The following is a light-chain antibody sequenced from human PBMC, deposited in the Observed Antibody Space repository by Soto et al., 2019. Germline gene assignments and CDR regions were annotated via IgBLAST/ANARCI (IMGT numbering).Light chain of an antibody. J-gene: IGLJ7*01. V-gene: IGLV2-8*01. CDR2: EVN. CDR3: SSFAGSNNVL. Sequence: QSVLTQPPSASGSPGQSVTISCTGTNSDVGGYDFVSWYQQHPGKAPNLMIYEVNKRPPGVPDRVSGYKSGNTASLTVSGLQAEDVDRYYFSSFAGSNNVLFGGGTQLTVL. CDR1: NSDVGGYDF.